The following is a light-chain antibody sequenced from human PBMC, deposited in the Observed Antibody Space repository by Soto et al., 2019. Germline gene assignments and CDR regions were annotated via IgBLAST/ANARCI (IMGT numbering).Light chain of an antibody. V-gene: IGKV3-20*01. Sequence: EIVLTQTPGTLSLSPGERATLSCRASQSVTSSHLAWYQQKPGQAPRLLIYGASTRATGIPDRFSGSGSDTALSLTIRSPEPEVFAMYYSRLYFSAARIPFVPGT. CDR3: RLYFSAARIP. CDR2: GAS. J-gene: IGKJ2*01. CDR1: QSVTSSH.